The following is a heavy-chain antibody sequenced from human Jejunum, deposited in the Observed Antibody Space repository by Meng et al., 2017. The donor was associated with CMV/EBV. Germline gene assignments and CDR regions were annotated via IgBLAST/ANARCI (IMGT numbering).Heavy chain of an antibody. CDR2: ISSDGTNK. CDR1: GFSFSGYP. V-gene: IGHV3-30-3*01. J-gene: IGHJ1*01. D-gene: IGHD3-9*01. CDR3: ARSIAATGPGY. Sequence: LSCTASGFSFSGYPVPWVRQAPGKGLEWVAVISSDGTNKDYADSVRGRFTLSRDNSKNTAFLEMNSLRVEDTAVYYCARSIAATGPGYWGQGTLVTVSS.